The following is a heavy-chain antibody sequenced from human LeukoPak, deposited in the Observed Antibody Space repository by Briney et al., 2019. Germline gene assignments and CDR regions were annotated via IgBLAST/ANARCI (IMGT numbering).Heavy chain of an antibody. Sequence: ASVKVSCKASGYTFTSYGISWVRQAPGQGLEWMGWISVYNGNTNYAQKFQGRVTMTTDTSTSTAYMELRSLRSDETGVYYCARGGAAPEGYWFFDLWGRGTLVTVSS. CDR2: ISVYNGNT. V-gene: IGHV1-18*01. CDR1: GYTFTSYG. J-gene: IGHJ2*01. D-gene: IGHD6-13*01. CDR3: ARGGAAPEGYWFFDL.